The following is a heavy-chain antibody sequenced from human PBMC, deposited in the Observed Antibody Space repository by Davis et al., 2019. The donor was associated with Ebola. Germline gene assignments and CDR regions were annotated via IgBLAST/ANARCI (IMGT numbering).Heavy chain of an antibody. CDR3: ARDRVGETVTMVQGVTVKRLRYYYGMDV. Sequence: AASVKVSCKASGYTFTSYGISWVRQAPGQGLEWMGGIIPIFGTANYAQKFQGRVTITADKSTSTAYMELSSLRSEDTAVYYCARDRVGETVTMVQGVTVKRLRYYYGMDVWGQGTTVTVSS. V-gene: IGHV1-69*06. J-gene: IGHJ6*02. D-gene: IGHD3-10*01. CDR1: GYTFTSYG. CDR2: IIPIFGTA.